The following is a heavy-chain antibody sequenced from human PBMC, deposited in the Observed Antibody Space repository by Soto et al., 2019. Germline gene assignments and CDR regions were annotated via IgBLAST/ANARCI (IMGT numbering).Heavy chain of an antibody. CDR3: ASGNYYDSSGLDAFDI. CDR1: GYTFTSYG. Sequence: GASVKVSCKAPGYTFTSYGISWVRQAPRQGLEWMGWISAYNGNTNYAQKLQGRVTMTTDTSTSTAYMELRSLRSDDTAVYYCASGNYYDSSGLDAFDIWGQGTMVTVSS. CDR2: ISAYNGNT. V-gene: IGHV1-18*01. D-gene: IGHD3-22*01. J-gene: IGHJ3*02.